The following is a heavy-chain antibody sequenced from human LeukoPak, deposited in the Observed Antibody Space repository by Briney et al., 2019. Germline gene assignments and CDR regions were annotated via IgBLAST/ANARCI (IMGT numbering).Heavy chain of an antibody. CDR1: GFTFSSYA. Sequence: PGGSLRLSCAASGFTFSSYAMSWIRQAPGKGLEWVSAISGSGDSTNYADSVKGRFTISRDNSKNTLYLQMNSLRAEDTAVYYCARDRSTDPDGDATGSYFDYWGQGTLVTVSS. V-gene: IGHV3-23*01. D-gene: IGHD4-17*01. CDR2: ISGSGDST. CDR3: ARDRSTDPDGDATGSYFDY. J-gene: IGHJ4*02.